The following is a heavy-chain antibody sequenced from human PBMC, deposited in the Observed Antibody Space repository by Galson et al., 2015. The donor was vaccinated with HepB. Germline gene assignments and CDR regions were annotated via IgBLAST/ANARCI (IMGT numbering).Heavy chain of an antibody. V-gene: IGHV4-34*01. CDR2: INHSGST. CDR1: GGSFRGYY. J-gene: IGHJ4*02. Sequence: ETLSLTCAVYGGSFRGYYWSWIRQPPGKGLEWIGEINHSGSTNYNPSLKSRVTISVDTSKNQFSLKLSSVTAADTAVYYCARGRRYSVWGQGTLVTVSS. CDR3: ARGRRYSV. D-gene: IGHD3-16*02.